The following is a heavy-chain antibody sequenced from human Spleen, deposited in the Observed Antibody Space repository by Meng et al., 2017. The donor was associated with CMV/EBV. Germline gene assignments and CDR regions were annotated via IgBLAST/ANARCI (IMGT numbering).Heavy chain of an antibody. Sequence: GESLKISCAASRFIFSDYYMSWIRQAPGKGLEWVSSITSSSSYTYSADSVKGRFTISRDNAKNSLYLQMSSLRAEDTAVYYCARSLGGGNRADYWGQGTLVTVSS. CDR3: ARSLGGGNRADY. V-gene: IGHV3-11*06. J-gene: IGHJ4*02. D-gene: IGHD1-14*01. CDR1: RFIFSDYY. CDR2: ITSSSSYT.